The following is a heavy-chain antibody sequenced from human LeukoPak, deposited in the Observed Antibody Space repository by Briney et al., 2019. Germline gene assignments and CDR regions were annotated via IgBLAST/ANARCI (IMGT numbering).Heavy chain of an antibody. J-gene: IGHJ4*02. CDR1: GYTFTSYG. CDR3: ARGLEAAALHPYDF. Sequence: ASVKLSCKASGYTFTSYGISWVRQAPGQGLEWMGWSSAYNGHTNYAQKFQGRVTMTTDTSTSTAYMELRSLRFDGSAVYYCARGLEAAALHPYDFWGQGTLVTVSS. V-gene: IGHV1-18*01. D-gene: IGHD6-13*01. CDR2: SSAYNGHT.